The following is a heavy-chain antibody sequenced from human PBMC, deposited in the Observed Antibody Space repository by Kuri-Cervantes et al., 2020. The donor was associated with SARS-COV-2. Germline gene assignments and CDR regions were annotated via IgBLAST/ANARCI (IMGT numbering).Heavy chain of an antibody. CDR2: IRYDGSNK. CDR3: AKGLGASSDYYYYYYMDV. V-gene: IGHV3-30*02. D-gene: IGHD1-26*01. Sequence: GESLKISCAASGFTFSSYGTHWVRQAPGKGLEWVAFIRYDGSNKYYADSVKGRFTISRDNSKNTLYLQMNSLRAEDTAVYYCAKGLGASSDYYYYYYMDVWGKGTTVTVSS. CDR1: GFTFSSYG. J-gene: IGHJ6*03.